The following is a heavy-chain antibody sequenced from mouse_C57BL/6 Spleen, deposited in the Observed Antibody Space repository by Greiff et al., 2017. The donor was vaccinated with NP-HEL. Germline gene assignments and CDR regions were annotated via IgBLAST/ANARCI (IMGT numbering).Heavy chain of an antibody. CDR2: ISSGGSYT. CDR3: ARHLTVVAPYYFDY. Sequence: EVQLVESGGDLVKPGGSLKLSCAASGFTFSSYGMSWVRQTPDKRLEWVATISSGGSYTYYPDSVKGRFTISRDNAKNTLYLQMSSLKSEDTAMYYCARHLTVVAPYYFDYWGQGTTLTVSS. CDR1: GFTFSSYG. J-gene: IGHJ2*01. D-gene: IGHD1-1*01. V-gene: IGHV5-6*01.